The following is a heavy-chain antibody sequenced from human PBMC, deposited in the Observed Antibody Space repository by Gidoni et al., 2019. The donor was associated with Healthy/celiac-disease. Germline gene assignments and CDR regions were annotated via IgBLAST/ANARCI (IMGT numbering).Heavy chain of an antibody. J-gene: IGHJ6*02. D-gene: IGHD1-26*01. V-gene: IGHV3-48*01. Sequence: EVQLVESGGGLVQPGGSLRLSCAASGFTFSSYRMNWVRQAPGKGLEWVSYISSSSSTIYYADSVKGRFTISRDNAKNSLYLQMNSLRAEDTAVYYCARDMGYSGSLYYYYGMDVWGQGTTVTVSS. CDR1: GFTFSSYR. CDR3: ARDMGYSGSLYYYYGMDV. CDR2: ISSSSSTI.